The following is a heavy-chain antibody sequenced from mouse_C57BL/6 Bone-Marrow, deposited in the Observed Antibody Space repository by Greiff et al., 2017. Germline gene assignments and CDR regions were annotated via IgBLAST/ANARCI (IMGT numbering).Heavy chain of an antibody. J-gene: IGHJ2*01. D-gene: IGHD1-1*01. CDR2: FYPGSGSI. CDR3: ARHEPYYYGSPLFDY. Sequence: VKLMESGAELVKPGASVKLSCKASGYTFTEYTIHWVKQRSGQGLEWIGWFYPGSGSIKYNEKFKDKATLTADKSSSTVYMELSRLTSEDSAVYFCARHEPYYYGSPLFDYWGQGTTLTVSS. CDR1: GYTFTEYT. V-gene: IGHV1-62-2*01.